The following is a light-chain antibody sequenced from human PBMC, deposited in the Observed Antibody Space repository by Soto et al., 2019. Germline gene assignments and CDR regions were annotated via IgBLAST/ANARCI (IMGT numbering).Light chain of an antibody. CDR3: QQRRLFPLT. Sequence: EIVLTQSPATLSLSPGERATLSCRASQSVSSFLAWYQQKPGRAPRLLIYDASKRATGIPARFSGSGSGTDCTLTISTLDPEDFAVYYCQQRRLFPLTFGGGTKVEIK. CDR1: QSVSSF. CDR2: DAS. V-gene: IGKV3-11*01. J-gene: IGKJ4*01.